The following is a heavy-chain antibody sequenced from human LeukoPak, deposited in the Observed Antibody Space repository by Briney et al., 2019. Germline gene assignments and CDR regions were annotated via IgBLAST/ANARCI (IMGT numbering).Heavy chain of an antibody. J-gene: IGHJ4*02. CDR3: AKDPYRASSGLVDY. Sequence: GGSLRLSCATSGFTFSNYAVSWVRQAPGKGLEWVSSISGSGGTTYYAASVKGRFTISRDNSKTTLYLQMNSLRAEDTAVYYCAKDPYRASSGLVDYWGQGTLVTVSS. CDR1: GFTFSNYA. CDR2: ISGSGGTT. D-gene: IGHD5-12*01. V-gene: IGHV3-23*01.